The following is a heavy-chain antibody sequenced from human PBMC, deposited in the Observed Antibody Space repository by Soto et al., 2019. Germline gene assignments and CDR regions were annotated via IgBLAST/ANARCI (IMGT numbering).Heavy chain of an antibody. CDR1: GFTFSNFA. J-gene: IGHJ4*02. V-gene: IGHV3-23*01. D-gene: IGHD5-12*01. Sequence: EVQLLESGGGLVQPGGSLRLSCEASGFTFSNFAMNWVRQAPGKGLEWVSTVSGTGGSTYYADSVRGRFTISRDSAKNTLYMERNSLRDEDTAVYYCAKDRLIVAGGYDFESGDFVYWGQGNLVTVSS. CDR3: AKDRLIVAGGYDFESGDFVY. CDR2: VSGTGGST.